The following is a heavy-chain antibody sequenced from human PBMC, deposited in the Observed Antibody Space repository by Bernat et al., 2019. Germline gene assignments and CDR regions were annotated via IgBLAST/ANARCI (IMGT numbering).Heavy chain of an antibody. Sequence: QVQLVESGGGVVQPGRSLRLSCAASGFTFSSSAMHWVRQAPGKGLEWVAVISYDESDIYYTDSVEGRFTISRDNSKNTLYLQMSSLRAEDTAIYYCARATTVNAFDIWGQGTMVTVSS. CDR2: ISYDESDI. V-gene: IGHV3-30*10. J-gene: IGHJ3*02. D-gene: IGHD4-17*01. CDR1: GFTFSSSA. CDR3: ARATTVNAFDI.